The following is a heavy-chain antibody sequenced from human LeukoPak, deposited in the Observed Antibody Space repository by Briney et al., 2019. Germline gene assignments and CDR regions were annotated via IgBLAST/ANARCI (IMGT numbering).Heavy chain of an antibody. D-gene: IGHD3-22*01. CDR3: AKVPSGYYYGWFDY. Sequence: GGSLRLSCVASEFTFSTYAMSWVRQAPGKGLDWVSGISGSGGGTYYGDSVMGRFTVSRDNSKNTLYLQMNSLRAEDTAVYYCAKVPSGYYYGWFDYWGQGTLVTVSS. V-gene: IGHV3-23*01. CDR2: ISGSGGGT. CDR1: EFTFSTYA. J-gene: IGHJ4*02.